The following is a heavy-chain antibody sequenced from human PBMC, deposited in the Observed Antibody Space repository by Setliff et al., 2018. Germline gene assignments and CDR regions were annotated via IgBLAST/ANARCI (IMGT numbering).Heavy chain of an antibody. V-gene: IGHV4-4*07. J-gene: IGHJ5*02. CDR3: ARGRGLEWLPESWFDP. CDR2: IYTGGST. CDR1: GGSISSHY. D-gene: IGHD3-3*01. Sequence: SETLSLTCTVSGGSISSHYWNWIRQPAGKGLEWIGRIYTGGSTNYNPSLKSRVTISLDTSKNHFSLTLTSVTAADTAVYYCARGRGLEWLPESWFDPWGQGTLVTVSS.